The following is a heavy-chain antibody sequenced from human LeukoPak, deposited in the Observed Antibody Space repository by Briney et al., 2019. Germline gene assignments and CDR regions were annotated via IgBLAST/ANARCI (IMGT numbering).Heavy chain of an antibody. CDR2: VYYSGST. V-gene: IGHV4-39*01. J-gene: IGHJ4*02. Sequence: SETLSLTCTVSGGSISSTSYYWGWIRQPPEKGLEWNGSVYYSGSTYYNPSLKSRVTISVDTSKNQFSLKLSSVTAAETAVYHCARQQWLSRPFDSWGQGTLVTV. CDR1: GGSISSTSYY. CDR3: ARQQWLSRPFDS. D-gene: IGHD6-19*01.